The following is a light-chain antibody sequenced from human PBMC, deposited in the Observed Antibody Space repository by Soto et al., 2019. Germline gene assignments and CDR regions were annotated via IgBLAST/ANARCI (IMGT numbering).Light chain of an antibody. V-gene: IGKV2-28*01. CDR1: QSLLLRNGNNH. Sequence: DIVMTQSPLSLSVTPGEPASISCRSSQSLLLRNGNNHLDWYLQKPGQSPQLLIYLGSNRASGVPDRFSGSGSGTDFTLRISRVEAEDVGVYYCMQALQIPWTFGQGTKVDIK. CDR3: MQALQIPWT. J-gene: IGKJ1*01. CDR2: LGS.